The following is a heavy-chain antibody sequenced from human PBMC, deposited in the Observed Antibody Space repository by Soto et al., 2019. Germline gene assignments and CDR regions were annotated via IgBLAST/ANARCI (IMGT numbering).Heavy chain of an antibody. J-gene: IGHJ1*01. D-gene: IGHD2-21*02. Sequence: PSETLSLTCTVSGDSISSGTFYWGWIRQPPGKGLEWIGTIYYVGSTYYSPSLKSRATISAETSKNQFSLKLNSVTAADTAVYYCVTKRVYCVSDRYTLWGRGTLVTVSS. CDR3: VTKRVYCVSDRYTL. CDR1: GDSISSGTFY. V-gene: IGHV4-39*01. CDR2: IYYVGST.